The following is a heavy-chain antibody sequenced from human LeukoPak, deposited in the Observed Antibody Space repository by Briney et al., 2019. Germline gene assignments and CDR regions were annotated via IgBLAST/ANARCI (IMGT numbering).Heavy chain of an antibody. D-gene: IGHD6-19*01. CDR3: ASESVALAGIEY. CDR2: THYSGST. V-gene: IGHV4-59*08. J-gene: IGHJ4*02. Sequence: PSETLSLTCTVSGASISTSYWYWIRQPPGKGLEWIGYTHYSGSTNYNPSLKSRVTISVDTSKNQFSLKLSSVTAADTAVYYCASESVALAGIEYWGQGTLVTVSS. CDR1: GASISTSY.